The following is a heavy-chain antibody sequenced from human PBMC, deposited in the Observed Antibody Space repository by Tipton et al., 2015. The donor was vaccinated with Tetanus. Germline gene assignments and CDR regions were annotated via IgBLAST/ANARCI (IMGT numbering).Heavy chain of an antibody. CDR1: GYIFTNYW. CDR3: ARAHWSDGVCNFDF. V-gene: IGHV5-51*01. Sequence: MQLVQSGGEVKKPGESLKISCKGSGYIFTNYWIGWVRQKPGKGLEWMGIIYPGDSDTRYSPSLQGQVTISVEKSINTAYLQWSSLKASDTSMFYCARAHWSDGVCNFDFWGQGALVTVAS. J-gene: IGHJ4*02. D-gene: IGHD3-3*01. CDR2: IYPGDSDT.